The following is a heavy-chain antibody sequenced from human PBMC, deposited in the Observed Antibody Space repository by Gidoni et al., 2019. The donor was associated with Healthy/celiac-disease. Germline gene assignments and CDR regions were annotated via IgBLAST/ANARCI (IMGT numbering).Heavy chain of an antibody. J-gene: IGHJ6*02. Sequence: EVQLVASGGGLVQPGGSLRLSCAASGFTVSSNYMSWVRQAPGKGLEWVSVIYSGGSTYYADSVKGRFTISRDNSKNTLYLQMNSLRAEDTAVYYCARDRYSSSWYPRPPFDYYYGMDVWGQGTTVTVSS. CDR3: ARDRYSSSWYPRPPFDYYYGMDV. V-gene: IGHV3-66*01. CDR1: GFTVSSNY. D-gene: IGHD6-13*01. CDR2: IYSGGST.